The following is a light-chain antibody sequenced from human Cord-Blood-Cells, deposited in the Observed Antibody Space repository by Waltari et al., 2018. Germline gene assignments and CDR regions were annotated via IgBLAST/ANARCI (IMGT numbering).Light chain of an antibody. CDR2: GKN. J-gene: IGLJ2*01. CDR1: SLRSSY. V-gene: IGLV3-19*01. CDR3: NSRDSSGNHLGV. Sequence: SSELTQDPAVSVALGQTVRITCQGDSLRSSYASWYQQKPGQAPVLVIYGKNKRPSGIPDRFSGSSSGNTASLTITGAQAEDEADYYCNSRDSSGNHLGVFGGGTKLTVL.